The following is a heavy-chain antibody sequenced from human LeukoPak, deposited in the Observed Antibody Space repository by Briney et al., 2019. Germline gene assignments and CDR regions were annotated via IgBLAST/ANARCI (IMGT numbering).Heavy chain of an antibody. D-gene: IGHD2-2*01. Sequence: SETLSLTCTVSGGSISSYYWSWIRQPPGKGLEWIGYIYYSGSTNYNPSLKSRVTISVDTSKNQFSLKLSSVTAADTAVYYCARVIKYQLLFYLDYWGQGTLVTVSS. V-gene: IGHV4-59*01. CDR1: GGSISSYY. CDR2: IYYSGST. J-gene: IGHJ4*02. CDR3: ARVIKYQLLFYLDY.